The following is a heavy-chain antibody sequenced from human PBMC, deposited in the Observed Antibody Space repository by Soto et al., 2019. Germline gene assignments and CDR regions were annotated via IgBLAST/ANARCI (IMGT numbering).Heavy chain of an antibody. CDR3: AKAIHSNYYYGMDV. Sequence: EVQLVESGGGLVQPGRSLRLSCAASGFTFDDYAMHWVRQAPGKGLEWVSGISWNSGSIGYADSVKGRFSISRDNAKNSLYLQMNSLRAEDTALYYCAKAIHSNYYYGMDVWGQGTTVTVSS. CDR1: GFTFDDYA. CDR2: ISWNSGSI. V-gene: IGHV3-9*01. D-gene: IGHD4-4*01. J-gene: IGHJ6*02.